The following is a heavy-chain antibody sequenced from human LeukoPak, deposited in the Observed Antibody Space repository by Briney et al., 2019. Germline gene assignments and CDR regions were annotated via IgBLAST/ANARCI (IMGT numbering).Heavy chain of an antibody. CDR2: IYHSGST. V-gene: IGHV4-30-2*01. J-gene: IGHJ4*02. CDR3: ARVNSRDDFFPYYFDY. Sequence: TPSQTLSLTCTVSGGSISSGDYYWSWIRQPPGKGLEWIGYIYHSGSTYYNPSLKSRVTISVDRSKNQFSLKLSSVTAADTAVYYCARVNSRDDFFPYYFDYWGQGTLVTVSS. CDR1: GGSISSGDYY. D-gene: IGHD3-3*01.